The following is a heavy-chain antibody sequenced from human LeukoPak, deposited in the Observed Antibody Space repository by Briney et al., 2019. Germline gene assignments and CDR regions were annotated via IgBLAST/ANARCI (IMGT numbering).Heavy chain of an antibody. J-gene: IGHJ3*02. Sequence: PSETLSLTXTVSGGSISSYYWSWIRQPAGKGLEWIGRIYTSGSTNYNPSLKSRVTMSVDTSKNQFSLKLSSVTAADTAVYYCARDQGQWLVLDAFDIWGQGTMVTVSS. CDR3: ARDQGQWLVLDAFDI. V-gene: IGHV4-4*07. CDR2: IYTSGST. D-gene: IGHD6-19*01. CDR1: GGSISSYY.